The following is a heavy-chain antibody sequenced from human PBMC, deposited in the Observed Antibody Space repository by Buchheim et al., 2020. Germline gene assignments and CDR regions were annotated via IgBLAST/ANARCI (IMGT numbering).Heavy chain of an antibody. V-gene: IGHV2-5*02. CDR2: IYWDDDK. J-gene: IGHJ4*02. Sequence: QITLKESGPTLVESTQTLTLTCTFSGFSLTTGGVGVGWIRQSPGKALELLALIYWDDDKRYSPSLRSRPTITKDTSKNQVVLTMTNMDPVDTGTYYCAHRGLSAGYSSGWDGGYFDYWGQGTL. CDR3: AHRGLSAGYSSGWDGGYFDY. CDR1: GFSLTTGGVG. D-gene: IGHD6-19*01.